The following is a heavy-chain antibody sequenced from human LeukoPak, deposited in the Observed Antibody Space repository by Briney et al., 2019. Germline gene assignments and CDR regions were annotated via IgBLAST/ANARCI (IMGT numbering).Heavy chain of an antibody. V-gene: IGHV1-24*01. Sequence: ASVKVSCKVSGYTLTELSMHWVRQAPGKGLEWMGGFDPEDGETIYAQKFQGRVTMTEDTSTDTAYMELSSLRSEDTAVYYCATEFLTYSSSWRAFDIWGQGTMVTVSS. D-gene: IGHD6-13*01. CDR2: FDPEDGET. CDR3: ATEFLTYSSSWRAFDI. CDR1: GYTLTELS. J-gene: IGHJ3*02.